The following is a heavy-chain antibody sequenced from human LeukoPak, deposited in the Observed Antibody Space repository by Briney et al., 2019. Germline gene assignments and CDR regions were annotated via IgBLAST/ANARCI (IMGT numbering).Heavy chain of an antibody. CDR1: GGTFSSYA. V-gene: IGHV1-2*02. Sequence: ASVKVSCKASGGTFSSYAISWVRQAPGQGLEWMGWINPNSGGANYAQKFQGRVTMTRDTSISTAYMELSRLRSDDTAVYYCARDQSFWFDPWGQGTLVTVSS. CDR2: INPNSGGA. CDR3: ARDQSFWFDP. D-gene: IGHD3-16*01. J-gene: IGHJ5*02.